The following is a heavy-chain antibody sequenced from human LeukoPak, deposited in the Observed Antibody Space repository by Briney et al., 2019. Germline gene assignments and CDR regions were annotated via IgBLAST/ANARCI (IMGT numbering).Heavy chain of an antibody. CDR2: ISYDGSNK. D-gene: IGHD4-17*01. Sequence: PGGSLRLFCAASGFTFSSYGMHWVRQAPGKGLEWVAVISYDGSNKYYADSVKGRFTISRDNSKNTLYLQMNSLRAEDTAVYYCAKWAGYGDYLAGYYFDYWGQGTLVTVSS. V-gene: IGHV3-30*18. J-gene: IGHJ4*02. CDR1: GFTFSSYG. CDR3: AKWAGYGDYLAGYYFDY.